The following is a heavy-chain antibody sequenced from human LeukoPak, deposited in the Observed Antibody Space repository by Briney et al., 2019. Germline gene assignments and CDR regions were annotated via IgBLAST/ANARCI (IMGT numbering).Heavy chain of an antibody. V-gene: IGHV3-21*01. J-gene: IGHJ4*02. CDR3: ARGSMVRGVKPPDY. D-gene: IGHD3-10*01. CDR2: ISSSSSYI. Sequence: SGGSLRLSCAASGFTFSSYSMNWVRQAPGKGLEWVSSISSSSSYIYYADSVKGRFTISRDNAKHSLYLQMNSLRAEDTAVYYCARGSMVRGVKPPDYWGEGTLVTVSS. CDR1: GFTFSSYS.